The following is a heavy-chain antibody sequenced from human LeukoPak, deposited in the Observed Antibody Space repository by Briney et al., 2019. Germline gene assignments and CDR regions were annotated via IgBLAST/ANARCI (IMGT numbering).Heavy chain of an antibody. CDR2: ISFGSSSI. CDR3: ARVNNYGVDP. J-gene: IGHJ5*02. D-gene: IGHD4-17*01. V-gene: IGHV3-48*02. CDR1: GFTLSSFS. Sequence: GGSLRLSCAASGFTLSSFSMNWVRQAPGKGLEWVSYISFGSSSIHYADSVKGRFTISRDNAKNSLYLQMNSLRDEDTAVHYCARVNNYGVDPWGQGTLVTVSS.